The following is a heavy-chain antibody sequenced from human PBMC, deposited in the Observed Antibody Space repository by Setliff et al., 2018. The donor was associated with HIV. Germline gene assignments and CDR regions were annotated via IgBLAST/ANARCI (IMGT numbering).Heavy chain of an antibody. CDR1: GGSISSHY. V-gene: IGHV4-59*11. CDR2: IFYSGNP. Sequence: SETLSLTCTVSGGSISSHYWSWIRQPPGKGLEWIGYIFYSGNPNYNPSLKGRVAISLDTSKNQFSLKLTSVTAADTAVYYCARFGIGGSSGPWGQGTLVTVSS. D-gene: IGHD6-19*01. CDR3: ARFGIGGSSGP. J-gene: IGHJ5*02.